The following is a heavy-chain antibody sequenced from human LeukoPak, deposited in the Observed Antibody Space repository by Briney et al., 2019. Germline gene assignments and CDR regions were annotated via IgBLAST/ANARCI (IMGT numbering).Heavy chain of an antibody. CDR1: GFTFSTYW. V-gene: IGHV3-74*01. Sequence: GGSLRLSCAASGFTFSTYWMHWVRQAPGKGLVWVSRINSDGSTTNYADSVKGRFTISRDNSKNTLYLQMNSLRAEDTAVYYCAKRIAVAYYYYMDVWGKGTTVTVSS. CDR2: INSDGSTT. J-gene: IGHJ6*03. D-gene: IGHD6-19*01. CDR3: AKRIAVAYYYYMDV.